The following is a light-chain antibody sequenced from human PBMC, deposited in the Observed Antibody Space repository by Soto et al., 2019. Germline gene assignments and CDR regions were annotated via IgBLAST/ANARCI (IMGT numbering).Light chain of an antibody. J-gene: IGKJ4*02. V-gene: IGKV1-39*01. CDR2: AAS. CDR1: QSISSY. Sequence: DIQMTQSPSSLSASVGDRVTITCRASQSISSYLNWYQQKPGKAPKLLIYAASSLQSGVPSRFSGSGSVTDFTLTIISLQPEDFATYYLQQSYSTPLTFGGATKVEIK. CDR3: QQSYSTPLT.